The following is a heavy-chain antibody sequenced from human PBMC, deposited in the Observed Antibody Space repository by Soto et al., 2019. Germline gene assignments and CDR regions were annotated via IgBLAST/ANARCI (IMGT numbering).Heavy chain of an antibody. Sequence: QVPLVQSGAEVRKPGSSVRVSCKASGGFFSTYPITWVRQAPGQGLEWMGRITPILKTSNTAQKVQGRVTLSADESTGTAYMELSSLIPEDSAVYYCARDLAVSGFDAWGQGTLITVSS. CDR2: ITPILKTS. CDR3: ARDLAVSGFDA. V-gene: IGHV1-69*18. D-gene: IGHD6-19*01. CDR1: GGFFSTYP. J-gene: IGHJ4*02.